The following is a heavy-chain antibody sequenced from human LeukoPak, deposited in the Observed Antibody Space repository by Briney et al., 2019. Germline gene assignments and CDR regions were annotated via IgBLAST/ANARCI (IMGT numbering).Heavy chain of an antibody. CDR1: GFTFSSYW. D-gene: IGHD6-13*01. V-gene: IGHV3-7*01. CDR3: ARDIEAAGLFLDY. CDR2: MKYDGSEK. J-gene: IGHJ4*02. Sequence: AGGSLRLSCAASGFTFSSYWMSWVRQAPGKGLEWVANMKYDGSEKYCVDSVKGRFTISRDNAKNSLYLQMNSLRAEDTSLYYCARDIEAAGLFLDYWGQGTLVTVSS.